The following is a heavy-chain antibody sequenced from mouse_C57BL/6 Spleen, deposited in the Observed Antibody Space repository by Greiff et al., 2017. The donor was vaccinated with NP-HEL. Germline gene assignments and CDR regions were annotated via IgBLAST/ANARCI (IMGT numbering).Heavy chain of an antibody. Sequence: DVQLVESGGGLVQPGGSLSLSCAASGFTFTDYYMSWVRQPPGQALEWLGFIRNKANGYTTEYSASVKGRFTIYREKSQIILYLQMNALRAEDSATYYCARYVLYSNYEVYAMDYWGQGTSVTVSS. V-gene: IGHV7-3*01. CDR3: ARYVLYSNYEVYAMDY. CDR2: IRNKANGYTT. J-gene: IGHJ4*01. CDR1: GFTFTDYY. D-gene: IGHD2-5*01.